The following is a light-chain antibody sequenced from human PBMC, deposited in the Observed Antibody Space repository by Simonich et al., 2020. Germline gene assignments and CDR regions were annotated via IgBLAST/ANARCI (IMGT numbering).Light chain of an antibody. Sequence: QSALTQPPSASGSPGQSVTISCTGTSSDVGGYNYVSWYQQPPGKAPKLMIYEVSSRPSGVPDRFSGSKSGNTASRTVSGLQAEDEADYYCSSYAGSNNLVFGGGTKLTVL. CDR3: SSYAGSNNLV. V-gene: IGLV2-8*01. CDR1: SSDVGGYNY. J-gene: IGLJ3*02. CDR2: EVS.